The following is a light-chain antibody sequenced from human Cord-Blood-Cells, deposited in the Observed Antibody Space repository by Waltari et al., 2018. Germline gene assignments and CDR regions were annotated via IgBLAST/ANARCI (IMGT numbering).Light chain of an antibody. CDR2: EVS. Sequence: QSALTQPASVSGSPGQSITTPCTGTRSDVGSYNLVSWYQQHPGKAPKLIIYEVSKRPSGVSNRFSGSKSGNTASLTISGLQAEDEADYYCCSYAGSSTFVFGTGTKVTVL. CDR1: RSDVGSYNL. V-gene: IGLV2-23*02. J-gene: IGLJ1*01. CDR3: CSYAGSSTFV.